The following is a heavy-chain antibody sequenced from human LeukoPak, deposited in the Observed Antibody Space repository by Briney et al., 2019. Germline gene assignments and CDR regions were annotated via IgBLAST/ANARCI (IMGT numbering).Heavy chain of an antibody. CDR3: ATLTIMVRGVIMPLFDY. J-gene: IGHJ4*02. Sequence: GGSLRLSCAASGFTFNIYTMYWVRQAPGKGLEWDSGIRHSDGNTYYADSVKGRFTISRDNAKNSLYLQMNSLRAEDTAVYYCATLTIMVRGVIMPLFDYWGQGTLVTVSS. V-gene: IGHV3-21*01. CDR2: IRHSDGNT. D-gene: IGHD3-10*01. CDR1: GFTFNIYT.